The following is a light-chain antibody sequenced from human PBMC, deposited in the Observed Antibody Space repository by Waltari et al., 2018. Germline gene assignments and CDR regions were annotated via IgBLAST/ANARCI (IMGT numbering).Light chain of an antibody. Sequence: DIVMTQSPLSLPVTPGALASISCRSIQCLMHSNDYNHLDWYLQKPGQSPQLLFYFASNRASVVPDSFSGSGSGRDFTLKISRVEAEDVGVYYCMQALQTPWTFGQGTKVEIK. V-gene: IGKV2-28*01. CDR2: FAS. J-gene: IGKJ1*01. CDR1: QCLMHSNDYNH. CDR3: MQALQTPWT.